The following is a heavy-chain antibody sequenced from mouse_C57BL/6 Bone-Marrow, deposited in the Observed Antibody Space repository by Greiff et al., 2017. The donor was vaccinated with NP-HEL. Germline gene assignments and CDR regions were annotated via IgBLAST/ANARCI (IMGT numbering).Heavy chain of an antibody. V-gene: IGHV1-7*01. CDR3: ASIYYGNYGAMDY. CDR1: GYTFTSYW. CDR2: INPSSGYT. D-gene: IGHD2-1*01. J-gene: IGHJ4*01. Sequence: QVQLQQSGAELAKPGASVKLSCKASGYTFTSYWMHWVKQRPGQGLEWVGYINPSSGYTEYNQKFKDKAPLTADKSSSTAYMQLSSLTYEDSAVYYCASIYYGNYGAMDYWGQGTSVTVSS.